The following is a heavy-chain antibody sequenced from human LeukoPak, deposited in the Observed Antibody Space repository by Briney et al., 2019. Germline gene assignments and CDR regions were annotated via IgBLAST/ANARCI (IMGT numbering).Heavy chain of an antibody. Sequence: GGSLRLSCAASGFALSTSGMHWVRQAPAKGLEWVALISHDGRNQSSADSVKGRDTISRDNSKNTLYLQMNSLTVEDTAVYYCAKDLGGGSGSYYLDFWGQGTLVTVSS. V-gene: IGHV3-30*18. CDR2: ISHDGRNQ. D-gene: IGHD3-10*01. CDR1: GFALSTSG. J-gene: IGHJ4*02. CDR3: AKDLGGGSGSYYLDF.